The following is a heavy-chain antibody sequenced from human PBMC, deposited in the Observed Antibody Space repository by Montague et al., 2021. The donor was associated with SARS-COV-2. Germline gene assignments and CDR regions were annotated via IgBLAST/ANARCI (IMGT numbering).Heavy chain of an antibody. CDR2: INHRGSS. CDR3: ARHYSATLPAVY. CDR1: GGSFSDYY. Sequence: SETLSLTCAVYGGSFSDYYWTWIRQSPGKGLEWIGEINHRGSSNYNPSLTSRATMSVDTSKNQFSLKVNSVTAADTAVYYCARHYSATLPAVYWGQGTLVTVSS. V-gene: IGHV4-34*01. D-gene: IGHD2-15*01. J-gene: IGHJ4*02.